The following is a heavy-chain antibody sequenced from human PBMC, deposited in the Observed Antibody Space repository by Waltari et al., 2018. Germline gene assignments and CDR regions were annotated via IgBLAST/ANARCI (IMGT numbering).Heavy chain of an antibody. CDR2: IKPNSGGT. Sequence: QVQLVQSGAEVKKPGASVKVSCKASGYTFTGYYMHWVRQAPGQGLEWMGGIKPNSGGTNYAQKFQGRVTMTRDTSISTAYMELSRLRSDDTAVYYWARGESITMVRGVIMWGQGTLVTVSS. J-gene: IGHJ4*02. D-gene: IGHD3-10*01. V-gene: IGHV1-2*02. CDR3: ARGESITMVRGVIM. CDR1: GYTFTGYY.